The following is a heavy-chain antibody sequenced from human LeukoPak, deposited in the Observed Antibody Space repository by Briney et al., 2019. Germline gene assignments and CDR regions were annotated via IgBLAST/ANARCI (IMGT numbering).Heavy chain of an antibody. CDR2: IYYSGST. V-gene: IGHV4-59*08. CDR3: ARLAYDFWSGYYYDWFDP. J-gene: IGHJ5*02. CDR1: GGSISSYY. D-gene: IGHD3-3*01. Sequence: SETLSLTCTVSGGSISSYYWSWIRQPPGKGLEWIGYIYYSGSTNYNPSLKSRVTISVDTSKNQFSLKLSSVTAAGTAVYYCARLAYDFWSGYYYDWFDPWGQGTLVTVSS.